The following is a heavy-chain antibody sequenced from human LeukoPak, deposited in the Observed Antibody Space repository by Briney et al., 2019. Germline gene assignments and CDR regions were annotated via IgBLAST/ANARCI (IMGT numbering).Heavy chain of an antibody. V-gene: IGHV3-30*18. CDR3: AKVKTSSFYYFDN. J-gene: IGHJ4*02. Sequence: GRSLRLSCAASGFTFSDYGMHWDRQAPGKGLEWVAVISYDGSNKYYADSVKGRFTLSRDNSKNTLYLQMNRLRTEDTAVYYCAKVKTSSFYYFDNWGQGTLVTVSS. CDR1: GFTFSDYG. CDR2: ISYDGSNK. D-gene: IGHD2-2*01.